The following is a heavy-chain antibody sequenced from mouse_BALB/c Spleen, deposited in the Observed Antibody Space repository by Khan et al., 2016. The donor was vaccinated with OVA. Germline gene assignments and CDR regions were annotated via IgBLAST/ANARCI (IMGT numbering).Heavy chain of an antibody. CDR1: GYTFTSYW. CDR2: INPSTGYT. D-gene: IGHD2-2*01. Sequence: QVQLQQAGAELAKPGASVKMSCKASGYTFTSYWMHWVKQRPGQGLEWIGYINPSTGYTEYNQKFKDKATLTADKSSSTAYMQLSSLTSEDSAVYYCASGYDAFAYWGQGTLVTVSA. CDR3: ASGYDAFAY. V-gene: IGHV1-7*01. J-gene: IGHJ3*01.